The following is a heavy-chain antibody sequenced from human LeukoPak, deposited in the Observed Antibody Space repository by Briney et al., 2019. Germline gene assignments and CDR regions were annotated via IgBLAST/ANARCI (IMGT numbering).Heavy chain of an antibody. V-gene: IGHV4-39*01. CDR1: GGSFSSSSYY. Sequence: SETLSLTCTVSGGSFSSSSYYWGWIRQPPGKGLEWVGCIYNSGSTYYDPSLKSRVTISVDTSKNQVSLKVNSVTAADTAVYYCARRGSSGRSFDYWGQGTLVIVSS. J-gene: IGHJ4*02. D-gene: IGHD6-25*01. CDR3: ARRGSSGRSFDY. CDR2: IYNSGST.